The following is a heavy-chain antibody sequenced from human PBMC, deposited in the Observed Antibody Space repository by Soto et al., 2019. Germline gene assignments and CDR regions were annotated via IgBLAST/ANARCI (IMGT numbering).Heavy chain of an antibody. CDR1: GYTFTSYD. D-gene: IGHD2-8*01. J-gene: IGHJ3*02. CDR3: ARGGIVLMVYAIRRKIVNAFDX. CDR2: MNPNSGNT. Sequence: ASVKVSCKASGYTFTSYDINWVRQATGQGLEWMGCMNPNSGNTGYAQKFQGRVTMTRKTSISTAYMELSSLRSEDTAVYYCARGGIVLMVYAIRRKIVNAFDXWGQVTLVTVS. V-gene: IGHV1-8*01.